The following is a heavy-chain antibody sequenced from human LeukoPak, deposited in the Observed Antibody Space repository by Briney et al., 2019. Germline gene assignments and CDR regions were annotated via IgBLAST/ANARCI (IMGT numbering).Heavy chain of an antibody. D-gene: IGHD1-26*01. CDR3: ARSLLGATSRIFIY. V-gene: IGHV4-39*01. CDR2: IYYSGST. Sequence: SETLSLTCTVSGGSISSSSYYWGWIRQPPGEGLEWIGSIYYSGSTYYNPSLKSRVTISVDTSKNQFSLKLSSVTAADTAVYYCARSLLGATSRIFIYWGQGTPVTVSS. J-gene: IGHJ4*02. CDR1: GGSISSSSYY.